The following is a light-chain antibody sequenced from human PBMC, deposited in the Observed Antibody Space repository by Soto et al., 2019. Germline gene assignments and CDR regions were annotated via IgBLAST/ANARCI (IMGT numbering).Light chain of an antibody. Sequence: DIQMTQSPSSLSASVGDRVTITCRASQSISSYLNWYQQKPGKAPKLLIYAASSLQRGVPSTFSGSGSGTAFTLTISSLQPADFATYYGQQSYSPPFTFGPGTTVDIK. CDR2: AAS. CDR1: QSISSY. CDR3: QQSYSPPFT. V-gene: IGKV1-39*01. J-gene: IGKJ3*01.